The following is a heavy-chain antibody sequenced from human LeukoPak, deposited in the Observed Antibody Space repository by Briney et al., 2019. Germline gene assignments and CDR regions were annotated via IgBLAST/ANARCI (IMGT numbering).Heavy chain of an antibody. J-gene: IGHJ4*02. CDR1: GFSVSNKY. D-gene: IGHD6-19*01. CDR2: IYTGGDT. CDR3: ARPARSSGWYFDY. V-gene: IGHV3-53*01. Sequence: GESLRLSCAASGFSVSNKYMSWVRQAPGKGLEWVSVIYTGGDTYYADSVRGRFTISRDNSKNTLYLQMNSLRAEDTAMYYCARPARSSGWYFDYWGQGTLVTVSS.